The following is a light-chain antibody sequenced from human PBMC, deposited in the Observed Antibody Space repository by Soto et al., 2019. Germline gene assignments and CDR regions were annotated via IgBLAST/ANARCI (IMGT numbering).Light chain of an antibody. CDR3: GSYTSGSALVL. CDR1: SSDVGNYNY. Sequence: QSVLTQPAAVSGAPGQSITISCTGTSSDVGNYNYVSWYQQYPGKAPKLMIYEVTNRPSGISTRFSGSKSGNTASLIISGLQAEDEADYYCGSYTSGSALVLFGGGTKLTVL. J-gene: IGLJ2*01. CDR2: EVT. V-gene: IGLV2-14*01.